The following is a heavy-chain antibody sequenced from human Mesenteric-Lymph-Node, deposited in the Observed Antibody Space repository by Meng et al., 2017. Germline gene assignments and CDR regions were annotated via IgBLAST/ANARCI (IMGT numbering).Heavy chain of an antibody. J-gene: IGHJ4*02. CDR2: INTNTGNP. Sequence: VQLVQSWAELKKPGASVKVSCKASGYTFTSYAMNGVRQAPGRGLEWMGWINTNTGNPTSAQGFTGRFVFSLDASVSTGYLQIGSLKAEDTAVYYRARGDYYDSSGLDYWGQGTLVTVSS. CDR3: ARGDYYDSSGLDY. V-gene: IGHV7-4-1*01. D-gene: IGHD3-22*01. CDR1: GYTFTSYA.